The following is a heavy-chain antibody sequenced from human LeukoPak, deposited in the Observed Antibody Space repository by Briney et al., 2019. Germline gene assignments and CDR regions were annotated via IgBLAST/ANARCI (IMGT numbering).Heavy chain of an antibody. CDR1: GFTVSSNY. CDR2: IYSGGST. Sequence: GGSLRLSCAASGFTVSSNYMSWVRQAPGKGLEWVSVIYSGGSTYYADSVKGRFTISRDNSKNTLYLQMNSLGAEDTAVYYCARDRYYYGSGTTYYYGMDVWGQGTTVTVSS. J-gene: IGHJ6*02. V-gene: IGHV3-53*01. D-gene: IGHD3-10*01. CDR3: ARDRYYYGSGTTYYYGMDV.